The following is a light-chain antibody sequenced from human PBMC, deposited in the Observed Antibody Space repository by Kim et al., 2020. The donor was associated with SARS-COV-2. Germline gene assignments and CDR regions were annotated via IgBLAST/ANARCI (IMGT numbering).Light chain of an antibody. CDR3: QVWDSSVV. V-gene: IGLV3-9*01. Sequence: VSGALGKTARITCGGNNIGSKNVHWYQQKPGQAPVVVIYRDTNRPSGIPERFSGSNSGSTATLTISRAQAGDEADYYCQVWDSSVVFGGGTQLTVL. J-gene: IGLJ2*01. CDR2: RDT. CDR1: NIGSKN.